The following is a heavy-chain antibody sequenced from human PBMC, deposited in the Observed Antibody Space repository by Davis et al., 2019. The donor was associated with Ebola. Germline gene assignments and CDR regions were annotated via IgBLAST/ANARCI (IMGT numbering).Heavy chain of an antibody. D-gene: IGHD5-12*01. V-gene: IGHV4-39*01. CDR3: ARPPTYSGYDL. J-gene: IGHJ5*02. CDR1: GGSISSSSYY. CDR2: IYYSGST. Sequence: MPSETLSLTCTVSGGSISSSSYYWGWIRQPPGKGLEWIGSIYYSGSTYYNPSLKSRVTISVDTSKNQFSLKLSSVTAADTAVYYCARPPTYSGYDLWGQGTLVTVSS.